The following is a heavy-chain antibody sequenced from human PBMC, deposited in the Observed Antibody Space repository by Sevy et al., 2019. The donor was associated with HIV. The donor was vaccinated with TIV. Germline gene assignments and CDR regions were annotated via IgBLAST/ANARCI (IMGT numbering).Heavy chain of an antibody. CDR2: ISSSGSTI. CDR3: ASSYDSSGYLPYFDY. Sequence: GGSLRLSCAASGFTFSDYYMSWIRQAPGKGLEWVSYISSSGSTIYYADSVKGRFTISRDNAKISLYLQMNSLRAEDTAVYYCASSYDSSGYLPYFDYWGQGTLVTVSS. CDR1: GFTFSDYY. D-gene: IGHD3-22*01. V-gene: IGHV3-11*01. J-gene: IGHJ4*02.